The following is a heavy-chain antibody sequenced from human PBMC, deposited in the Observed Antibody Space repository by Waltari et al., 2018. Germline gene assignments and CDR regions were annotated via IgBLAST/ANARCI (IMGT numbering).Heavy chain of an antibody. V-gene: IGHV4-59*01. CDR1: GGSISSYY. J-gene: IGHJ5*02. CDR3: ARSRGWFDP. CDR2: IYYSGST. D-gene: IGHD6-25*01. Sequence: QVQLQESGPGLVKPSETLSLTCTVSGGSISSYYWSWIRQPPGKGLEWIGYIYYSGSTNYNPSLKSRVTISVDTSKNQFSLKLSSVTAADTAGYYCARSRGWFDPWGQGTLVTVSS.